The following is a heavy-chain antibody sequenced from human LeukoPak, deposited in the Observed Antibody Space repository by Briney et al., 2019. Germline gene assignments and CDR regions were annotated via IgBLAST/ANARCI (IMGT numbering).Heavy chain of an antibody. V-gene: IGHV1-2*02. J-gene: IGHJ1*01. CDR3: AREERYYDSSGYYCQR. CDR2: INPNSGGT. Sequence: GASVKVSCKASGYTFTGHYMHWVRQAPGQGLEWMGRINPNSGGTNYAQKFQGRVTMTRDTSISTAYMELSRLGSDDTALYYCAREERYYDSSGYYCQRWGQGTLVIVSS. CDR1: GYTFTGHY. D-gene: IGHD3-22*01.